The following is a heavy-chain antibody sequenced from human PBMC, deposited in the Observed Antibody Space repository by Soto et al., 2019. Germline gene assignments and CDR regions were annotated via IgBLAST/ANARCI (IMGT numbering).Heavy chain of an antibody. CDR2: ISYDGSDE. CDR3: ARPGRDFWSGRYDFDD. D-gene: IGHD3-3*01. CDR1: GFTFSNFG. V-gene: IGHV3-30*03. Sequence: QVQLVESGGGVFQPGRSLRLSCAVSGFTFSNFGMHWVRQAPGRGLEWVTVISYDGSDEYYADSVKGRFTISRDNSKHTLYLQMNSLRAEDTAVYYCARPGRDFWSGRYDFDDWGQGTLVTVSS. J-gene: IGHJ4*02.